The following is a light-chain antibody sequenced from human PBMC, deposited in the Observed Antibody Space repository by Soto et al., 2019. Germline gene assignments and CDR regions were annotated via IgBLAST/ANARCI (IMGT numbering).Light chain of an antibody. J-gene: IGKJ1*01. CDR3: QQSYSIPQT. V-gene: IGKV1-39*01. Sequence: DIQMTQSPSSLSASVGDRVTITCRASQTISNFLNWYQQKPGKAPKLLIYAASSLQRGVPSRFSGSGSGTDFILTINGLQPEDIASYYCQQSYSIPQTFGQGTKVEIK. CDR1: QTISNF. CDR2: AAS.